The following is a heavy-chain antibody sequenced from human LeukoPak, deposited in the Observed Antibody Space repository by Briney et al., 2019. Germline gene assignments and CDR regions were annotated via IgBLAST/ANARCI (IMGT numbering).Heavy chain of an antibody. V-gene: IGHV4-34*01. D-gene: IGHD5-24*01. CDR2: INHSGST. CDR1: GGSFSGYY. J-gene: IGHJ4*02. Sequence: SETLSLTCAVYGGSFSGYYWSWIRQPPGKGLEWIGEINHSGSTNYNPSLKSRVTISVDTSKNQFSLKLSSVTAADTAVYYCARHRSGWLQPSFDYWGQGTLVTVSS. CDR3: ARHRSGWLQPSFDY.